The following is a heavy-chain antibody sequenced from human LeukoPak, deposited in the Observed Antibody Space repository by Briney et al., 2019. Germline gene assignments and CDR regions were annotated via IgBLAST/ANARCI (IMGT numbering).Heavy chain of an antibody. CDR2: IYYSGST. CDR1: GGSISSSSYY. D-gene: IGHD6-25*01. V-gene: IGHV4-39*01. CDR3: ASSGSSAYNWFDP. J-gene: IGHJ5*02. Sequence: ASETLSLTCTVSGGSISSSSYYWGWIRQPPGKGLEWIGTIYYSGSTYYNPFLKSRVTISVDTSKNQFSLKPSSVTAADTAVYYCASSGSSAYNWFDPWGQGALVTVSS.